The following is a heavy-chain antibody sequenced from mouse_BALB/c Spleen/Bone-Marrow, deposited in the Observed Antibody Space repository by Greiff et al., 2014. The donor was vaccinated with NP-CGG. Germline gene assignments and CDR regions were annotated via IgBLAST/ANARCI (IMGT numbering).Heavy chain of an antibody. D-gene: IGHD4-1*01. CDR2: ISSGSTSI. J-gene: IGHJ1*01. CDR3: ARGGNWDDFDV. Sequence: VQLKESGGGLVQPGGSRKLSCAASGFTFSSFGMHWVRQAPERGLEWVAYISSGSTSIFYSDTVRGRFTISRDNPKNTLFLQMTSLTSEDTAMDYCARGGNWDDFDVWGAGTTVTVSS. V-gene: IGHV5-17*02. CDR1: GFTFSSFG.